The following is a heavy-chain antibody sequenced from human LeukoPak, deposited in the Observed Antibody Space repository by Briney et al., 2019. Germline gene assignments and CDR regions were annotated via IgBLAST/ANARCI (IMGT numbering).Heavy chain of an antibody. CDR3: AKSRKEEVILTFGLFQP. D-gene: IGHD2-21*01. V-gene: IGHV3-23*01. CDR1: GFTFSSYA. CDR2: ISGSGGST. Sequence: GGSLRLSCAASGFTFSSYAMSWVRQAPGKGLEWVSAISGSGGSTYYADSVKGRFTISRDNSKNTLYLQMNSLRAEDTAVYHCAKSRKEEVILTFGLFQPWGQGTLVTVSS. J-gene: IGHJ1*01.